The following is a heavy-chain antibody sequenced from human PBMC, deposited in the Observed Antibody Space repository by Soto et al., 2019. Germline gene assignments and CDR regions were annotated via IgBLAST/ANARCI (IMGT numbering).Heavy chain of an antibody. CDR2: ISDNGGNT. J-gene: IGHJ4*02. CDR1: GFTFNTYA. V-gene: IGHV3-30*04. CDR3: AKDGKSNSFGDIEF. Sequence: GGSLRLSCAASGFTFNTYAMPWVRQAPGKGLEWVATISDNGGNTYYADSVKGRFTISRDNSKNTLYLQMNSLRAEDTAVYYRAKDGKSNSFGDIEFWGQGTLVTVSS. D-gene: IGHD3-10*01.